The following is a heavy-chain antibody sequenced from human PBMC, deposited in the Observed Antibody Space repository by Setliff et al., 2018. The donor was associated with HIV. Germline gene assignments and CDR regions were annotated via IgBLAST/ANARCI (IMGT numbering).Heavy chain of an antibody. J-gene: IGHJ4*02. Sequence: SGPTLVNPTQTLSLTCAVYGGSFSGYYWSWIRQPPGKALEWLARIDWDDDKIYNTSLKTRLTISKDTSKNQVVLTVTDVDPVDTATYYCALSTSIYYYFDNWGQGTLVTVSS. CDR3: ALSTSIYYYFDN. CDR2: IDWDDDK. V-gene: IGHV2-70*17. D-gene: IGHD2-21*01. CDR1: GGSFSGYY.